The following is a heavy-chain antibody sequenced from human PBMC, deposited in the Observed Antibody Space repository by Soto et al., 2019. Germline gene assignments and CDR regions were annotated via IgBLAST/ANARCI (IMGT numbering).Heavy chain of an antibody. J-gene: IGHJ4*02. Sequence: SETLSLTCTVSGGSITSSSYYWGWIRQPPGKGLEWIGGIYYSGRSYYNPSLKSRVTMSVDTSKNQFSLTLNSVTAADAAVYYCARQRTTVVTQAYFDHWGQGTLVTSPQ. V-gene: IGHV4-39*01. D-gene: IGHD4-17*01. CDR2: IYYSGRS. CDR1: GGSITSSSYY. CDR3: ARQRTTVVTQAYFDH.